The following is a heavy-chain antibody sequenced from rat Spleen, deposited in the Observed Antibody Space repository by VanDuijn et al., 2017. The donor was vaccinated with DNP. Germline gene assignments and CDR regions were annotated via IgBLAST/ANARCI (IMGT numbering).Heavy chain of an antibody. J-gene: IGHJ4*01. CDR2: INTGSGGT. CDR1: GYTFTSYY. CDR3: AREAAPGAMDA. V-gene: IGHV1-43*01. D-gene: IGHD1-2*01. Sequence: QIQLQQSGAELAKPGSSVKTSCKASGYTFTSYYIAWIKRTTGQGLEYIGFINTGSGGTNYNEKFKGKATLTVDKSSSTAFMQLSSLTPDDSAVYYCAREAAPGAMDAWGQGTSVTVSS.